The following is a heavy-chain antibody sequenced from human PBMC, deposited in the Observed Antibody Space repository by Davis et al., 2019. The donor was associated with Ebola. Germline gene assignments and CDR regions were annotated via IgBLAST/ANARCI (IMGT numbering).Heavy chain of an antibody. Sequence: GESLNISCAASGFSFRSYWMSWVRQAPGKGLEWVANINHDGYEKNFVDHMRGRVTISRDNAKKSMYLQMNSVRAEDTGIYYCATDLSPRTSVTTFDYWGQGTLVTVSS. V-gene: IGHV3-7*01. J-gene: IGHJ4*02. CDR3: ATDLSPRTSVTTFDY. CDR1: GFSFRSYW. D-gene: IGHD4-17*01. CDR2: INHDGYEK.